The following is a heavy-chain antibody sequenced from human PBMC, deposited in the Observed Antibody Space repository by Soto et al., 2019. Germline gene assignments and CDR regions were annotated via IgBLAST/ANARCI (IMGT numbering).Heavy chain of an antibody. J-gene: IGHJ6*02. D-gene: IGHD2-15*01. Sequence: GESLKISCKGSGYSFTSYWISWVRQMPGKGLEWMGRIDPSDSYTNYSPSFQGHVTISADKSISTAYLQWSSLRAEDTAVYYCAKDFSAATIHYGMDVWGQGTTVTVSS. CDR2: IDPSDSYT. CDR1: GYSFTSYW. V-gene: IGHV5-10-1*01. CDR3: AKDFSAATIHYGMDV.